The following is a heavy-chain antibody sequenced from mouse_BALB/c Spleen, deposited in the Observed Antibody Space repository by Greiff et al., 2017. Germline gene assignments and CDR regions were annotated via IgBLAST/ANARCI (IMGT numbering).Heavy chain of an antibody. CDR1: GFTFSSFG. D-gene: IGHD2-14*01. CDR3: ARNLYYRYDDDGLYYAMDY. V-gene: IGHV5-17*02. Sequence: EVHLVESGGGLVQPGGSRKLSCAASGFTFSSFGMHWVRQAPEKGLEWVAYISSGSSTIYYADTVKGRFTISRDNPKNTLFLQMTSLRSEDTAMYYCARNLYYRYDDDGLYYAMDYWGQGTSVTVSS. CDR2: ISSGSSTI. J-gene: IGHJ4*01.